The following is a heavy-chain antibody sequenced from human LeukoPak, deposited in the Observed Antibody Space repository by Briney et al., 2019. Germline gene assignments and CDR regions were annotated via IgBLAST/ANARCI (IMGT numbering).Heavy chain of an antibody. CDR1: GFTFSSYA. CDR3: AKGPHYYGSGSPYYYYYGMDV. J-gene: IGHJ6*02. CDR2: ISGSGGST. V-gene: IGHV3-23*01. Sequence: PGGSLRLSCAASGFTFSSYAMSCVRQAPGEGLEWVSAISGSGGSTYYADSVKGRFTISRDNSKNTLYLQMSSLRAEDTAVYYCAKGPHYYGSGSPYYYYYGMDVWGQGTTVTVSS. D-gene: IGHD3-10*01.